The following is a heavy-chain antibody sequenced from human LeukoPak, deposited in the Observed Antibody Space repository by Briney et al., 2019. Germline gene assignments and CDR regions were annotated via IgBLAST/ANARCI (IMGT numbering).Heavy chain of an antibody. CDR3: ARQGDLYYYYYMDV. J-gene: IGHJ6*03. CDR2: IRYDGSNK. Sequence: PGGSLRLSCAASGFTFSSYGMHWVRQAPGKGLEWVAFIRYDGSNKYYADSVKGRFTISRDNSKNTLYLQMNSLRAEDTAVYYCARQGDLYYYYYMDVWGKGTTVTISS. CDR1: GFTFSSYG. V-gene: IGHV3-30*02.